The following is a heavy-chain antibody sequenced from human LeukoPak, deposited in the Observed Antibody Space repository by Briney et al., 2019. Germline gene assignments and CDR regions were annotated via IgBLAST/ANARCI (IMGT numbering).Heavy chain of an antibody. CDR2: INSDGSST. D-gene: IGHD5-18*01. V-gene: IGHV3-74*01. Sequence: PGGSLRLSCAASGFTFSSYWMHWVRQAPGKGRVWVSRINSDGSSTSYADSVKGRFTISRDNAKNTLYLQMNSLRAEDTAVYYCASGRYSYGYGVYWGQGTLVTVSS. CDR3: ASGRYSYGYGVY. J-gene: IGHJ4*02. CDR1: GFTFSSYW.